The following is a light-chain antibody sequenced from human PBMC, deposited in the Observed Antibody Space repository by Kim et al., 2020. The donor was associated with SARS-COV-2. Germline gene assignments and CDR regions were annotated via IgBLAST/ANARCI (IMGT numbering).Light chain of an antibody. CDR3: QQRSNWPL. CDR1: QSVSSY. V-gene: IGKV3-11*01. Sequence: SLSPGERATLSCSASQSVSSYLASYQQKPGQAPRLLIYDASNRATGIPARFSCSGSGTDFTLTISSLDPEDFAVYYCQQRSNWPLFGPGTKVDIK. CDR2: DAS. J-gene: IGKJ3*01.